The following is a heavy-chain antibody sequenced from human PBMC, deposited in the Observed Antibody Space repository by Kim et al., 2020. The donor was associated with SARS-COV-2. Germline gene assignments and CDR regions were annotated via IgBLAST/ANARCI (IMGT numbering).Heavy chain of an antibody. CDR2: ISGSGGST. CDR1: GFTFSGYA. J-gene: IGHJ4*02. CDR3: ARGRGASCDGGCSSRVLDS. D-gene: IGHD2-21*02. Sequence: GGSLRLSCAASGFTFSGYAMTWVRQAPGKGLEWVSIISGSGGSTHYADSVKGRFTISRDNSKNTLYLQMNSLRAEDTALYYCARGRGASCDGGCSSRVLDSWGQGTLVTVSS. V-gene: IGHV3-23*01.